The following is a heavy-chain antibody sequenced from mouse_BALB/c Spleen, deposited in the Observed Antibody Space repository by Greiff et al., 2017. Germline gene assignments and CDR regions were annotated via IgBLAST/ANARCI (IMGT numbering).Heavy chain of an antibody. J-gene: IGHJ4*01. D-gene: IGHD2-3*01. V-gene: IGHV1-14*01. CDR1: GYSFTGYY. CDR2: INPYNDGT. Sequence: EVQLQESGPELVKTGASVKISCKASGYSFTGYYMHWVKQSHGKSLEWIGYINPYNDGTKYNEKFKGKATLTSDKSSSTAYMELSSLTSEDSAVYYCARDDRAMDYWGQGTSVTVSS. CDR3: ARDDRAMDY.